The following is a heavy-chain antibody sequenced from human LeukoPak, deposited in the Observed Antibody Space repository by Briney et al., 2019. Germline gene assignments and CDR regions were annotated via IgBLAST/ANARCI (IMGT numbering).Heavy chain of an antibody. J-gene: IGHJ4*02. D-gene: IGHD5-18*01. Sequence: GGSLRLSCAASGFTFDDYGMSWVRQAPGKGLEWVSGISWNSGSIGYADSVKGRFTISRDNAKNSLYLQMNSLRAEDMALYYCAKDMGSHGYSYGSFDYWGQGTLVTVSS. CDR2: ISWNSGSI. CDR3: AKDMGSHGYSYGSFDY. CDR1: GFTFDDYG. V-gene: IGHV3-9*03.